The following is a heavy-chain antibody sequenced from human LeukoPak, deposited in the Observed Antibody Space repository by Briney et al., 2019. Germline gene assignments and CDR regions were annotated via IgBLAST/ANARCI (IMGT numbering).Heavy chain of an antibody. D-gene: IGHD6-13*01. Sequence: GESLKISCKGSGYSFTSYWIGWVRQMPGKGLEWMGIIYPGDSDTRYSPSFQGQVTISADKSISTAYLQWSSLKASDTAMYYCARTSSSSWYVRYFDYWGQGTLVTVSS. CDR1: GYSFTSYW. V-gene: IGHV5-51*01. CDR2: IYPGDSDT. J-gene: IGHJ4*02. CDR3: ARTSSSSWYVRYFDY.